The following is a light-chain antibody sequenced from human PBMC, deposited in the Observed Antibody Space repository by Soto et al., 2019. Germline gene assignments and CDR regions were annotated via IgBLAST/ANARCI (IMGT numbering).Light chain of an antibody. CDR3: SSYAGSNNFVV. CDR1: SSDVGGYNY. J-gene: IGLJ2*01. V-gene: IGLV2-8*01. CDR2: EVN. Sequence: QSVLTQPPSASGSPGQSVAISCNGTSSDVGGYNYVSWYQQHPGKAPKLMIYEVNKRPSGVPDRFSGSKSGNTASLTVSGLQAEDEADYYCSSYAGSNNFVVFGGGTKVTVL.